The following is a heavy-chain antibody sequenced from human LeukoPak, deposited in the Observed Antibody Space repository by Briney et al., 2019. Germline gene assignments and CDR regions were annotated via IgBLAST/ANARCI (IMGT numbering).Heavy chain of an antibody. CDR1: GGSISNYY. V-gene: IGHV4-59*01. CDR3: ARVNWSGYDFRGAFDI. CDR2: IYYSGST. D-gene: IGHD5-12*01. Sequence: SETLSLTRTVSGGSISNYYWSWIRQPPGKGLEWIGFIYYSGSTNYNPSLKSRVTISVDTSKNQFSLKLSSVTAADTAVYYCARVNWSGYDFRGAFDIWGQGTMVTVSS. J-gene: IGHJ3*02.